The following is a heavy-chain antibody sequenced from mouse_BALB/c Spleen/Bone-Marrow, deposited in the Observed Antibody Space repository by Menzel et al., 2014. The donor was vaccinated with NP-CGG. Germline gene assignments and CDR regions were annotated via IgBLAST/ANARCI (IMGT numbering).Heavy chain of an antibody. CDR2: IWSGGST. D-gene: IGHD4-1*01. CDR3: ARNWDDYAMDY. V-gene: IGHV2-2*02. J-gene: IGHJ4*01. Sequence: QVQLQQSGPGLVQPSQSLSITCTVSSLSLSSFGLHWVRQSPGKGLEWLGVIWSGGSTDYNAAFISRLSISKDNSKSQVFFKMNSLQANDTAIYYCARNWDDYAMDYWGQGTSVTVSS. CDR1: SLSLSSFG.